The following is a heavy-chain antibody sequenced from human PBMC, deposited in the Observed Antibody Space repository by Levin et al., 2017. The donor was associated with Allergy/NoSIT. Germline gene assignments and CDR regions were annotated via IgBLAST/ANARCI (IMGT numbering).Heavy chain of an antibody. CDR1: GFSFSDFY. CDR3: ARGSRVIGFGEPLRDF. CDR2: ISSGSSYA. Sequence: GESLKISCAASGFSFSDFYMSWIRLAPGKGLEWISFISSGSSYANYADSVKGRFTISRDNAKNSLYLQMNSLRAEDTAVYYCARGSRVIGFGEPLRDFWGQGTLVTVSS. J-gene: IGHJ4*02. D-gene: IGHD3-10*01. V-gene: IGHV3-11*05.